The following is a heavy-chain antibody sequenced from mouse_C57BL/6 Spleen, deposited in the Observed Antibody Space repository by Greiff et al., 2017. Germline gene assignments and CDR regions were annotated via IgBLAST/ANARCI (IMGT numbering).Heavy chain of an antibody. CDR1: GYAFSSSW. D-gene: IGHD1-1*01. CDR3: ARSLLLRFPYYAMDY. V-gene: IGHV1-82*01. Sequence: QVQLQQSGPELVKPGASVKISCKASGYAFSSSWMNWVKQRPGKGLEWIGRIYPGDGDTNYNGKFKGKATLTADKSSSTAYMQLSSLTSEDSAVYFCARSLLLRFPYYAMDYWGQGTSVTVSS. CDR2: IYPGDGDT. J-gene: IGHJ4*01.